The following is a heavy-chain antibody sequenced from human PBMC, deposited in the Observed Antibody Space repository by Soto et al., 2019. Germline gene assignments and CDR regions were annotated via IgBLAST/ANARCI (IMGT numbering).Heavy chain of an antibody. D-gene: IGHD1-26*01. CDR1: GFTFTNYA. CDR3: AREVGAPSGWLDP. CDR2: ISASGGLK. J-gene: IGHJ5*02. Sequence: EVQLSESGGDLRQPGGSLRLSCAASGFTFTNYAMTWVRQIPGKGLEWVSGISASGGLKYYADSVQGRFTVSRDNSKNILYLQMDNLRDEDTALYYCAREVGAPSGWLDPWGQGTQVTVSS. V-gene: IGHV3-23*01.